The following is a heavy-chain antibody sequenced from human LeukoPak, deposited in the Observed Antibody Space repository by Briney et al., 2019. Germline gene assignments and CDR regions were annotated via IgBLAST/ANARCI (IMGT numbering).Heavy chain of an antibody. CDR3: ARGAAATY. V-gene: IGHV4-59*01. D-gene: IGHD6-13*01. Sequence: PSETLSLTCAVSGGSISTYYWSWIRQPPGKGLEWIGYIHYSGSSNYNPSLKSRVTISLDTSKNLFSLKLSSVTAADTAVYYCARGAAATYWGQGTLVTVSS. J-gene: IGHJ4*02. CDR2: IHYSGSS. CDR1: GGSISTYY.